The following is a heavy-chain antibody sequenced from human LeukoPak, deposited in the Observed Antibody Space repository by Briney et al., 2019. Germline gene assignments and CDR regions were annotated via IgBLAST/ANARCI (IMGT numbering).Heavy chain of an antibody. V-gene: IGHV1-18*01. CDR1: GYTFTSYG. CDR3: ARRGPLYYYGSGSPPDSDY. J-gene: IGHJ4*02. D-gene: IGHD3-10*01. CDR2: ISAYNGHT. Sequence: ASVKVSCKASGYTFTSYGISWVRQAPGQGLEWMGWISAYNGHTNYAQKFQGRVTMTRNTSISTAYMELSSLRSEDTAVYYCARRGPLYYYGSGSPPDSDYWGQGTLVTVSS.